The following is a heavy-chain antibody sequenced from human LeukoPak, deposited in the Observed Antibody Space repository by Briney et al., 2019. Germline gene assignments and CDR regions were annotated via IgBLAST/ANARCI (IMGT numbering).Heavy chain of an antibody. J-gene: IGHJ4*02. CDR2: IIPIFGTA. V-gene: IGHV1-69*13. D-gene: IGHD3-9*01. Sequence: SVKVSCKASGGTFSSYAISWVRQAPGQGLEWMGGIIPIFGTANYAQKFQGRVTITADESTSTAYMELSSLRSEDTAVYYCARDPYDTPFKDNGTTGGDYWGQGPLVTVSS. CDR1: GGTFSSYA. CDR3: ARDPYDTPFKDNGTTGGDY.